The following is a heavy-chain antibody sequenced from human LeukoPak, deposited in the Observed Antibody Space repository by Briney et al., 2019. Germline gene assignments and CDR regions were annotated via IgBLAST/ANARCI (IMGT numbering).Heavy chain of an antibody. Sequence: ASMKVSCKASGYMFTGFYIHWVRQAPGQGLEWMGWINPNTGGTNFAQKFQGRVTITRDTSISTAYMELNRLTSNDTAVYCCARDGIGVYTGYSRNVLDSWGQGTLVTVSS. D-gene: IGHD5-12*01. J-gene: IGHJ4*02. CDR3: ARDGIGVYTGYSRNVLDS. V-gene: IGHV1-2*02. CDR1: GYMFTGFY. CDR2: INPNTGGT.